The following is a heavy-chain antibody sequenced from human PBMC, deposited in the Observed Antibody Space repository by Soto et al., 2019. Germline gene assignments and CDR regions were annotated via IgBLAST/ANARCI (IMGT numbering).Heavy chain of an antibody. CDR1: GFTVSSNY. CDR2: IYSGGST. CDR3: AREGNAGGVFNWFDP. V-gene: IGHV3-53*01. J-gene: IGHJ5*02. Sequence: GGSLRLSCAASGFTVSSNYMSWVRQAPGKGLEWVSVIYSGGSTYYADSVKGRFTISRGNAKNSLFLQMKSLRAEDTAVYYCAREGNAGGVFNWFDPWGQGTLVTVSS. D-gene: IGHD1-1*01.